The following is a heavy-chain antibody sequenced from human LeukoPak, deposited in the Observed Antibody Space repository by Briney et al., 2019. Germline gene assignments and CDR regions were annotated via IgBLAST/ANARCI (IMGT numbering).Heavy chain of an antibody. D-gene: IGHD6-6*01. CDR2: ISSSSSTI. CDR3: ARDLGGYSSSGPFDY. J-gene: IGHJ4*02. Sequence: KPGGSLRLSCAASGFSLSDYSMSWIRKAPGKGLEWVSYISSSSSTIYYADSVKGRFTISRDNAKNSLYLQMNSLRAEDTAVYYCARDLGGYSSSGPFDYWGQGTLVTVSS. CDR1: GFSLSDYS. V-gene: IGHV3-11*04.